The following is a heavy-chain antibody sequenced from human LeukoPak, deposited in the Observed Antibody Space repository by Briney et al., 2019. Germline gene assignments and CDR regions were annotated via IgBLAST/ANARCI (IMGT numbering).Heavy chain of an antibody. J-gene: IGHJ3*02. D-gene: IGHD4-23*01. Sequence: PGGSLRLSCAASGFTFSSYGLHWVRQAPGKGLEWLSYSSHSGTIYYADSVKGRFTISRDSARNSLYLQMNNLRAEDTALYYCVREATVVSPKGDAFDIWGQGTMVTVSS. CDR1: GFTFSSYG. V-gene: IGHV3-48*04. CDR2: SSHSGTI. CDR3: VREATVVSPKGDAFDI.